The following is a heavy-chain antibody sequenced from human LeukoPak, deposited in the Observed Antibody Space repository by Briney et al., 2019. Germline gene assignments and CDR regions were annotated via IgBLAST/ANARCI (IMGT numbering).Heavy chain of an antibody. CDR3: GAGTYFKLDY. CDR1: GFTFSSYA. J-gene: IGHJ4*02. V-gene: IGHV3-23*01. D-gene: IGHD6-19*01. Sequence: GGSLRLSCAASGFTFSSYAMSWVRQAPGKGLEWVSGVSGSGDRTYYAASVKGRFTISRDNSKNTLYLQMDSLRGEDTAVYYCGAGTYFKLDYWGQGTLVTVSS. CDR2: VSGSGDRT.